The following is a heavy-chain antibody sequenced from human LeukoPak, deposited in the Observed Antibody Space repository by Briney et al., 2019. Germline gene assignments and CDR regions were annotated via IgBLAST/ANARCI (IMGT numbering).Heavy chain of an antibody. V-gene: IGHV3-9*01. CDR1: GFTFDDYA. D-gene: IGHD3-22*01. J-gene: IGHJ3*02. CDR2: ISWNSGSI. Sequence: GGSLRLSCAASGFTFDDYAMHWVRQAPGKGLEWVSGISWNSGSIGYADSVKGRFTISRDNAKNSLYLQMNSLRAEDTALYYCAKDNSDSSGYYWLGAFDIWGQGTMVTVSS. CDR3: AKDNSDSSGYYWLGAFDI.